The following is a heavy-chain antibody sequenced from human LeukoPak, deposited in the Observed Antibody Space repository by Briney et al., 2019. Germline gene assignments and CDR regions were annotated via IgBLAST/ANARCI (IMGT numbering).Heavy chain of an antibody. D-gene: IGHD3-9*01. CDR3: ARVRLLTGYYISVIHYYYYMDV. Sequence: GASVKVSCKASGYTFTGYYMHWVRQAPGQGLEWMGWINPNSGGTNYAQKFQGRVTMTRDTSISTAYMELSRLRSDDTAVYYCARVRLLTGYYISVIHYYYYMDVWGKGTTVTISS. J-gene: IGHJ6*03. CDR2: INPNSGGT. V-gene: IGHV1-2*02. CDR1: GYTFTGYY.